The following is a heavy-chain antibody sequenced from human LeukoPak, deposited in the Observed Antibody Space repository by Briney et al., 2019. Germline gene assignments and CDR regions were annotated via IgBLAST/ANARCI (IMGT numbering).Heavy chain of an antibody. CDR3: ARGRTYSSSWYWFDP. CDR2: ISPSGGST. V-gene: IGHV1-46*01. D-gene: IGHD6-13*01. CDR1: GGTFSSYA. Sequence: ASVKVSCKASGGTFSSYAISWVRQAPGQGPEWMGVISPSGGSTTYAQKFQGRVTLTRDMSTSTDYLELSSLRSEDTAVYYCARGRTYSSSWYWFDPWGQGTLVTVSS. J-gene: IGHJ5*02.